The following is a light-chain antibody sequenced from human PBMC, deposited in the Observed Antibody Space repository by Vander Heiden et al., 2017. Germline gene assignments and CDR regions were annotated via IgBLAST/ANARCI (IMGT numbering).Light chain of an antibody. CDR2: DDG. J-gene: IGLJ1*01. CDR1: NIRSKS. CDR3: QVWDSSSNQEV. V-gene: IGLV3-21*02. Sequence: SYVLTQPPSVSVAPGQTARITCGGNNIRSKSVHWYQQKPGQAPVLVVYDDGGRPSGIPERFSGCNSGNTATLTISRVEAGDEADYYCQVWDSSSNQEVFGTGTKVTVL.